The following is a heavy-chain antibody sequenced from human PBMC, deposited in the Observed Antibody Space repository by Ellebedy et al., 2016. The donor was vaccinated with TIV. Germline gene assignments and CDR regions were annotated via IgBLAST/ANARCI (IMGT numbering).Heavy chain of an antibody. CDR1: GFTFSDFY. CDR3: ARDKGAMSTTLGSRFDY. CDR2: IKEDGSEK. V-gene: IGHV3-7*01. D-gene: IGHD3-10*01. Sequence: GGSLRLXCAASGFTFSDFYMSWIRQAPGKGLEWVANIKEDGSEKYYVDSVKGRFTISRDNAKNSLFLQMNSLRADDTAVYFCARDKGAMSTTLGSRFDYWGQGNLVSVSS. J-gene: IGHJ4*02.